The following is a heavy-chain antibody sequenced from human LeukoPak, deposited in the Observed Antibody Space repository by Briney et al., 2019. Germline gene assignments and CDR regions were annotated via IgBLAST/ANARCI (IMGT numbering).Heavy chain of an antibody. D-gene: IGHD2-2*03. V-gene: IGHV4-59*08. Sequence: SETLSLTCTVSGGSISSYYWSWIRQPPGKGLEWIGYIYYSGGTNYNPSLKSRVTISVDTSKNQSSLKLSSVTAADTAVYYCARLDEGDFFDYWGQGTLVTVSS. CDR1: GGSISSYY. CDR2: IYYSGGT. J-gene: IGHJ4*02. CDR3: ARLDEGDFFDY.